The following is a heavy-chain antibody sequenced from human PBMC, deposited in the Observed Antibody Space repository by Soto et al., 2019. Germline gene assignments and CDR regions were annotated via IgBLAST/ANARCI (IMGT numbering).Heavy chain of an antibody. V-gene: IGHV2-5*02. CDR1: GFSLSTSGVG. CDR3: AHAAAGTVSPWFDP. CDR2: IYWDDDK. D-gene: IGHD6-13*01. Sequence: QITLKESGPTLVKPTQTLTLTCTFSGFSLSTSGVGVGWIRQPPGKALEWLALIYWDDDKRYSPSLKSRLTITKATSKNQVVLTMTNMDPVDTATYYCAHAAAGTVSPWFDPWGQGTLVTVSS. J-gene: IGHJ5*02.